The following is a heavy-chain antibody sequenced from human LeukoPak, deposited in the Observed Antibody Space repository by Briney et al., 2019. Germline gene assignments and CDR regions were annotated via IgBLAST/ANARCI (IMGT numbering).Heavy chain of an antibody. Sequence: PGGSLRLSCAASGFTFSSYAMHWVRQAPGKGLEWVAVISYDGSNKYYADSVKGRFTISRDNSKNTLYPQMNSLRAEDTAVYYCARATITIFSPFDYWGQGTLVTVSS. V-gene: IGHV3-30-3*01. J-gene: IGHJ4*02. CDR1: GFTFSSYA. CDR2: ISYDGSNK. D-gene: IGHD3-9*01. CDR3: ARATITIFSPFDY.